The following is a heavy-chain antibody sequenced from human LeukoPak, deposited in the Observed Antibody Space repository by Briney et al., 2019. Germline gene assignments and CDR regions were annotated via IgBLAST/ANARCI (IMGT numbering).Heavy chain of an antibody. CDR2: IRQNGVEK. CDR3: ARLLGDSTIYDL. Sequence: GGSLRLSCAASGFICNTYWMSWVRQAPGKGLEWVASIRQNGVEKYYVDSVKGRFIISRDSAENSMSLQLNSLRGEDSATYYCARLLGDSTIYDLWGQGTLVTVSS. D-gene: IGHD3-16*01. CDR1: GFICNTYW. V-gene: IGHV3-7*03. J-gene: IGHJ5*02.